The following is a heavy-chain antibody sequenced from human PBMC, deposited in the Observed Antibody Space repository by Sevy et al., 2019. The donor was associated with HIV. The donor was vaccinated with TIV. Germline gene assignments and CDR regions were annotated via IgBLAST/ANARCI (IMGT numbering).Heavy chain of an antibody. V-gene: IGHV3-23*01. D-gene: IGHD6-19*01. CDR2: IRISGGNT. Sequence: GGSLRLSCAASGFTFSNYAMSWVRQAPGKGLEWVSSIRISGGNTYYADSVKGRFTISRDNSKSTLYLQMNSLRAEDTAVYYCAKEWTQLGDWYGELDYWGQGSLVTVSS. CDR3: AKEWTQLGDWYGELDY. J-gene: IGHJ4*02. CDR1: GFTFSNYA.